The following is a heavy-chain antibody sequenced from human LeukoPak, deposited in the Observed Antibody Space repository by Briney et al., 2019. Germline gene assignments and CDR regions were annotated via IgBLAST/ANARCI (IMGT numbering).Heavy chain of an antibody. J-gene: IGHJ6*02. CDR2: IIPILGIA. CDR3: ARDSGIAAAAGYYYGMDV. Sequence: SVKVSCKASGGTFSSYAISWVRQAPGQGLEWMGRIIPILGIANYAQKFQGRVTITADKSTSTAYMELSSLRSEDTAVYYCARDSGIAAAAGYYYGMDVWGQGTTVTVSS. CDR1: GGTFSSYA. V-gene: IGHV1-69*04. D-gene: IGHD6-13*01.